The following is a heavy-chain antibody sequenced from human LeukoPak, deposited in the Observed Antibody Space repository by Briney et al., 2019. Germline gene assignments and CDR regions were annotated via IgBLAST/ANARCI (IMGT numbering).Heavy chain of an antibody. D-gene: IGHD6-13*01. CDR1: GYTFTSYG. CDR3: ARVASSWYSLLGLHMDV. CDR2: ISAYNGNT. J-gene: IGHJ6*03. V-gene: IGHV1-18*01. Sequence: ASVKVSCKASGYTFTSYGISWVRQAPGQGLEWMGWISAYNGNTNYAQKLQGRATMTTDTSTSTAYMELRSLRSDDTAVYYCARVASSWYSLLGLHMDVWGKGTTVTVSS.